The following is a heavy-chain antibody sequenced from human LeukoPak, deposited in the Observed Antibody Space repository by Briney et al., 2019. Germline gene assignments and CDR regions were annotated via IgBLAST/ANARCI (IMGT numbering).Heavy chain of an antibody. D-gene: IGHD2-21*01. CDR2: MSPSGRTI. V-gene: IGHV3-11*01. Sequence: GGSLSLSCAASGFTFGEYYMTWIRQAPGKGLEWLSYMSPSGRTISYADSVKGRFTISRDNAENSLYLQMNNLRAEDTATYYCARDRVIHDYWGQGTLVTVSS. CDR1: GFTFGEYY. J-gene: IGHJ4*02. CDR3: ARDRVIHDY.